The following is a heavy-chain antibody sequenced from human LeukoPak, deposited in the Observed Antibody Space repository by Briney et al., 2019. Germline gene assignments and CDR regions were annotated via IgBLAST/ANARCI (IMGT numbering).Heavy chain of an antibody. CDR3: AKGYGLQLVNNWFDP. CDR2: ISSSSSYI. D-gene: IGHD6-13*01. CDR1: GFTFSSYW. V-gene: IGHV3-21*01. J-gene: IGHJ5*02. Sequence: GGSLRLSCAASGFTFSSYWMHWVRQAPGKGLEWVSSISSSSSYIYYADSVKGRFTISRDNAKNSLYLQMNSLRAEDTAVYYCAKGYGLQLVNNWFDPWGQGTLVTVSS.